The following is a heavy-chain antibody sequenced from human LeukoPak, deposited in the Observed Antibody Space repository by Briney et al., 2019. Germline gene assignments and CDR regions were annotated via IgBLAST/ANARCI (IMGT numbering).Heavy chain of an antibody. CDR3: ARAGRDFWSGHTDY. Sequence: PGGSLRLSCAGSGLTLSSYSMNWVGQAPGKGLEGVSSISSSSSYIYYADSVKGRFTISRDNANNSLYLQMNSLRAEDTAVYYCARAGRDFWSGHTDYWGQGTLVTVSS. J-gene: IGHJ4*02. V-gene: IGHV3-21*01. CDR1: GLTLSSYS. D-gene: IGHD3-3*01. CDR2: ISSSSSYI.